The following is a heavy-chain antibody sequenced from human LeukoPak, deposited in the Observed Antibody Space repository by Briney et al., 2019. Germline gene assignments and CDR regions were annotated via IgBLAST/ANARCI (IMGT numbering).Heavy chain of an antibody. D-gene: IGHD6-19*01. CDR2: IYYSGST. Sequence: SSETLSLTCTVSGGSISSSSYYWGWSRQPPGKGLEWIGSIYYSGSTYYNPSLKSRVTISVDTSKNQFSLKLSSVTPADPAVYYCARLTPYSSVTPDYWGQGTLVTVSS. J-gene: IGHJ4*02. CDR1: GGSISSSSYY. V-gene: IGHV4-39*01. CDR3: ARLTPYSSVTPDY.